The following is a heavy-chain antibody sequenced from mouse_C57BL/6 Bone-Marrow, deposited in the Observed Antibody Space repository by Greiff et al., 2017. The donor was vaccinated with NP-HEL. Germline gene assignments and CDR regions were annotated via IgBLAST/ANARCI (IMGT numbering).Heavy chain of an antibody. CDR2: INPGSGGT. D-gene: IGHD3-2*02. CDR1: GYAFTNYL. J-gene: IGHJ2*01. V-gene: IGHV1-54*01. Sequence: QVQLKESGAELVRPGTSVKVSCKASGYAFTNYLIEWVKQRPGQGLEWIGVINPGSGGTKYNEKFKGKATLTADKSSSTAYMQLSSLTSEDSAVYFCARSKDSSGYFDYWGQGTTLTVSS. CDR3: ARSKDSSGYFDY.